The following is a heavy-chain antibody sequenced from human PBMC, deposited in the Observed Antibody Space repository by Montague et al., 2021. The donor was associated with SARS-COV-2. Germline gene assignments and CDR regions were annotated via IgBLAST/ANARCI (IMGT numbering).Heavy chain of an antibody. V-gene: IGHV6-1*01. CDR1: GDSDASNIPT. D-gene: IGHD2-2*01. CDR3: ARIPVGSKYYFDF. J-gene: IGHJ4*02. CDR2: RYYRSKWYN. Sequence: CAISGDSDASNIPTWNWIRQSPSRDLQWLRRRYYRSKWYNDYAESVKSRITIDPDTSKHQFSLHLNSVTPEDTAVYYCARIPVGSKYYFDFWGQGTLVTVSS.